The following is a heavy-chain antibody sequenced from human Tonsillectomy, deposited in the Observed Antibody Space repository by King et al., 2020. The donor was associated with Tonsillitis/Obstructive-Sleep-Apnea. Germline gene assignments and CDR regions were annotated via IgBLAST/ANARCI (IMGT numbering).Heavy chain of an antibody. V-gene: IGHV3-23*04. D-gene: IGHD5-24*01. CDR2: ISGGGGKT. Sequence: VQLVESGGGLVQPGGSLRLSCAASGFTFSSYAMSWVRQAPGKGVEWVADISGGGGKTYYADSVKGRFTISRENSKNTLFLKMNSLRAEDTAVYYCAKEFGDGYNPFDYWGQGTLVTVSS. J-gene: IGHJ4*02. CDR1: GFTFSSYA. CDR3: AKEFGDGYNPFDY.